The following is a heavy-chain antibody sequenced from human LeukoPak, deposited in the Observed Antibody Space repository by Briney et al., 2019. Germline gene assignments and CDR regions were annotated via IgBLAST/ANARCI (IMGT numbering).Heavy chain of an antibody. CDR1: GFTFSSYA. J-gene: IGHJ4*02. CDR3: AKDWGDSSSPGYYFDY. V-gene: IGHV3-23*01. CDR2: ISGSGGST. D-gene: IGHD6-13*01. Sequence: GGSLRLSCAASGFTFSSYAMSWVRQAPGKGLEWVSAISGSGGSTYYADSVKGRFTISRDNSKNTLYLQMNSLRAEDTAVYYCAKDWGDSSSPGYYFDYWGQGTLVTVSS.